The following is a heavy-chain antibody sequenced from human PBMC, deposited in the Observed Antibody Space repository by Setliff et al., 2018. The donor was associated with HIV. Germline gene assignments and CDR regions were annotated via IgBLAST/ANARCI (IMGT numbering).Heavy chain of an antibody. V-gene: IGHV4-59*01. D-gene: IGHD3-9*01. Sequence: SETLSLTCTVSGGSISPYYWSWIRQPPGKGLEWIAWISDSGTTNYNPSLKSRVTLSVDTSKNQFSLSLTSVTGADTAVYYCARDPSQYLDFLFDPQPFNVWGHGTMVTVSS. CDR2: ISDSGTT. J-gene: IGHJ3*01. CDR3: ARDPSQYLDFLFDPQPFNV. CDR1: GGSISPYY.